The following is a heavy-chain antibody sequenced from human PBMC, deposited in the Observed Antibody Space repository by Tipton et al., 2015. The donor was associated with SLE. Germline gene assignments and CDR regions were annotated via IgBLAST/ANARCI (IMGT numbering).Heavy chain of an antibody. CDR3: ARGTGRYFSVPGFFDH. Sequence: TLSLTCTVSGGSISSYHLSCIRQPPGKGLEWLGYIYYSASTYYNSSLKSRVTISVDTSKNQFSLKLSSVTAADTAVYYCARGTGRYFSVPGFFDHWAQGTLVAVPS. D-gene: IGHD1-1*01. CDR2: IYYSAST. J-gene: IGHJ4*02. V-gene: IGHV4-59*12. CDR1: GGSISSYH.